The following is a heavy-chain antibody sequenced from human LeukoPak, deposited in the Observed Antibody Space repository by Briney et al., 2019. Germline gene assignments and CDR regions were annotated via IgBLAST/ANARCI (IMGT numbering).Heavy chain of an antibody. D-gene: IGHD5-12*01. CDR2: IRSKAYGGTT. Sequence: GGSLRLSCTASGFTFGDYAMSWVRQAPGKGLEWVGFIRSKAYGGTTEYAASVKGRFTISRDDSKSIAYLQMNSLKTEDTAVYYCTRGYSGYDYIFDYWGQGTLVTVSS. J-gene: IGHJ4*02. V-gene: IGHV3-49*04. CDR1: GFTFGDYA. CDR3: TRGYSGYDYIFDY.